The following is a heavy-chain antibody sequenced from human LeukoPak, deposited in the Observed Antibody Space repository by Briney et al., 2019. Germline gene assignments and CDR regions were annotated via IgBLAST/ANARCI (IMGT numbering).Heavy chain of an antibody. CDR2: ISSFSGTI. Sequence: GGSLRLSCVASGITFSSYSMNWVRQAPGKGLEWVSYISSFSGTINYADSVKGRFSISRDNAKNSLYLQMNSLRAEDTAVYYCARDQGGVGYWGQGTLVTVSS. V-gene: IGHV3-48*01. J-gene: IGHJ4*02. CDR3: ARDQGGVGY. CDR1: GITFSSYS. D-gene: IGHD3-16*01.